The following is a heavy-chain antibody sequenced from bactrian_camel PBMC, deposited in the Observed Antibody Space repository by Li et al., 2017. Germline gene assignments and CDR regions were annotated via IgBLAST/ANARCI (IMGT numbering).Heavy chain of an antibody. CDR2: IHSGARGT. CDR3: ATGGGYGLGTREY. D-gene: IGHD5*01. Sequence: VQLVESGGDSVQAGGSLRLRCAASRGTYGGNCIGWFRQAPGKGLEWVSAIHSGARGTYYAASVKGRFTISRDNAKNTLYLQMNSLKLEDTAVYYCATGGGYGLGTREYWGQGTQVTVS. CDR1: RGTYGGNC. V-gene: IGHV3S40*01. J-gene: IGHJ4*01.